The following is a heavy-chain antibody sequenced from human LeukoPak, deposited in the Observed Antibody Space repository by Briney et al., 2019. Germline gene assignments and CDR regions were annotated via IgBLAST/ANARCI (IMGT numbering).Heavy chain of an antibody. V-gene: IGHV3-23*01. J-gene: IGHJ4*02. CDR2: ISGGGGST. D-gene: IGHD6-19*01. CDR3: AKDRRTDYRGAWY. Sequence: GGSLRLSCAAAGFTFSSYAMTWVRQAPGKGLEWVSTISGGGGSTHYADSAKGRFTISRDNSKNTLYLQMNSLRGEDTAVYYCAKDRRTDYRGAWYWGQGTLVSVSS. CDR1: GFTFSSYA.